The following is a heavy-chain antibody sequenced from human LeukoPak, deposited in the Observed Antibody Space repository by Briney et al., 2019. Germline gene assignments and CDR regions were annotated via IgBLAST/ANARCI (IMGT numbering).Heavy chain of an antibody. J-gene: IGHJ4*02. Sequence: GGSLRLSCAASGFTFSSYGMHWVRQAPGKGLEWVAFIRYDGSNKYYADSVKGRFTISRDNSKNTLYLQMNSLGAEDTAVYYCAKGGRRYSGYDLDYWGQGTLVTVSS. V-gene: IGHV3-30*02. CDR1: GFTFSSYG. D-gene: IGHD5-12*01. CDR2: IRYDGSNK. CDR3: AKGGRRYSGYDLDY.